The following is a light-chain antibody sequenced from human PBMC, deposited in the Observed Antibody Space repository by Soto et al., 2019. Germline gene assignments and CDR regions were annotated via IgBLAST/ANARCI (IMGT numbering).Light chain of an antibody. J-gene: IGLJ1*01. CDR2: DVT. V-gene: IGLV2-14*03. CDR3: NSYTSSSTYV. CDR1: SSDVGGFNY. Sequence: QSVLTQPASVSGSPGQSITISCTGTSSDVGGFNYVSWYQQHPGKASKLMIYDVTNRPSGVSYRFSGSKSGNTASLTISGLQAEDEADYYCNSYTSSSTYVFGTGTKLTVL.